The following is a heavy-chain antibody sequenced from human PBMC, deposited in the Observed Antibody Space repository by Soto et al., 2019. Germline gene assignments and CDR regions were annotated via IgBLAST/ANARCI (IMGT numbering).Heavy chain of an antibody. CDR3: AKGGAYCGGDCYPFDY. CDR2: ISGSGGST. V-gene: IGHV3-23*01. CDR1: GFTFSSYA. J-gene: IGHJ4*02. Sequence: GSLRLSCAASGFTFSSYAMSWVRQAPGKGLEWVSAISGSGGSTYYADSVKGRFTISRDNSKNTLYLQMNSLRAEDTAVYYCAKGGAYCGGDCYPFDYWGQGTLVTVSS. D-gene: IGHD2-21*02.